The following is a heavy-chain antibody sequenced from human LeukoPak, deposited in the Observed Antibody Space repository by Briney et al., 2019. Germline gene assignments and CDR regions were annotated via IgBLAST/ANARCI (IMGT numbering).Heavy chain of an antibody. D-gene: IGHD6-19*01. V-gene: IGHV3-30-3*01. CDR2: MSYDGSNK. CDR1: GFTFSSYA. J-gene: IGHJ4*02. CDR3: ASQSPQGSGWFGMGY. Sequence: GGSLRLSCAASGFTFSSYAMHWVRQAPGKGLEWVTSMSYDGSNKKYADYLNGRFTISRDNSKNTLYLQMNSLRAEDTAVYYCASQSPQGSGWFGMGYWGQGTLVTVSS.